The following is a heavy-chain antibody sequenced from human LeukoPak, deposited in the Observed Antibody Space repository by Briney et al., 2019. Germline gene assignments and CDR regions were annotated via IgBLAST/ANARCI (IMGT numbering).Heavy chain of an antibody. J-gene: IGHJ6*02. CDR3: AKDRVGSGWYLAYYYGMDV. CDR1: GFTFSSYA. CDR2: ISGSGGST. Sequence: GGSLRLSCAASGFTFSSYAMSWVRQAPGKGLEWVSAISGSGGSTYYADSVKGRFTISRDNSKNTLYLQMNSLRAEDTAVYYCAKDRVGSGWYLAYYYGMDVWGQGTTVTVSS. V-gene: IGHV3-23*01. D-gene: IGHD6-19*01.